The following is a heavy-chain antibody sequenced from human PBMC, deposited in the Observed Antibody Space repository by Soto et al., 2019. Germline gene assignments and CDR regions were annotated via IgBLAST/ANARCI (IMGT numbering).Heavy chain of an antibody. V-gene: IGHV4-59*01. D-gene: IGHD5-12*01. Sequence: PSETLSLTSTVSGVSIRSSYWTGLRQSPGTGLEWIGYIYYTGTTNYNPSLKRRVTISLDTAKNQFSLNVNSLTTADTAVYFCARGGNRYSNTASGVGGFDFWGQGTLVTVSS. J-gene: IGHJ4*02. CDR1: GVSIRSSY. CDR2: IYYTGTT. CDR3: ARGGNRYSNTASGVGGFDF.